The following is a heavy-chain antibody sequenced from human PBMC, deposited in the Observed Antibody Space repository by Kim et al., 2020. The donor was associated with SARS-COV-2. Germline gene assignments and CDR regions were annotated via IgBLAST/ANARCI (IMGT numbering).Heavy chain of an antibody. V-gene: IGHV3-23*01. J-gene: IGHJ1*01. Sequence: YPDAVKDRFIIARDKSKNGLHQKMNSLRAENTAVYYCAKYIGSSGSEFQHWGQGTLVTVSS. CDR3: AKYIGSSGSEFQH. D-gene: IGHD3-22*01.